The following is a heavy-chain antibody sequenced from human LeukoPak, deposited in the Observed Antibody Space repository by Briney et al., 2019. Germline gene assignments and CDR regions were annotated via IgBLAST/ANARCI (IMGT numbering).Heavy chain of an antibody. J-gene: IGHJ4*02. CDR2: IYYSGST. D-gene: IGHD3-22*01. V-gene: IGHV4-59*01. Sequence: SETLSLTCTVSGGSISSYYWSWIRQPPGKGLEWIGYIYYSGSTNYNPSLKSRVTISVDTSKNQFSLKLSSVTAADTAVYYCARGSSGIFDYWGQGTLVTVSS. CDR1: GGSISSYY. CDR3: ARGSSGIFDY.